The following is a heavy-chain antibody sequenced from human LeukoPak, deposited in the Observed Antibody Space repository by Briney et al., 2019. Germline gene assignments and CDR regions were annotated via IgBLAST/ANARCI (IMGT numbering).Heavy chain of an antibody. J-gene: IGHJ6*02. CDR1: DYTFTSYG. D-gene: IGHD1-26*01. CDR2: LSAYTGNT. Sequence: GASLKVSCKASDYTFTSYGIIWVRQAPGQGLEWMGGLSAYTGNTNYAQNLQGRVTMTTDTSTSTAYMELRSPRSDDTAVYYCARVRGSYSVYGMDVWGQGTTVTVSS. CDR3: ARVRGSYSVYGMDV. V-gene: IGHV1-18*04.